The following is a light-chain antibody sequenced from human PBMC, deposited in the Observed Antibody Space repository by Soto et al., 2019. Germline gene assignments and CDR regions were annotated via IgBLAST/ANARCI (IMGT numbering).Light chain of an antibody. Sequence: EIVMTQSPATLSVSQGERATLSCRASESVSSNLAWYQQKPGQAPRLLIYSASARATGIPARFSGSGSGTEFTLTISSLQSEDFAVYYCQQYNKWPLTFGGGTMVEIK. V-gene: IGKV3-15*01. J-gene: IGKJ4*01. CDR1: ESVSSN. CDR3: QQYNKWPLT. CDR2: SAS.